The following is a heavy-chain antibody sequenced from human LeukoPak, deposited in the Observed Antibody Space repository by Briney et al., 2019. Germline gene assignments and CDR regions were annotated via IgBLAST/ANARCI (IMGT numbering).Heavy chain of an antibody. Sequence: PGGSLRLSCTASGFTFRDYTMGSVRQAPGKGLECVGFIRSNPSGGTTEYAASVKGRFTISRDDSKSIDYLQMNSLKTEDTAAYYCTRGGDLSTVAGALDYWGQGTLVTVSS. J-gene: IGHJ4*02. CDR2: IRSNPSGGTT. V-gene: IGHV3-49*04. CDR3: TRGGDLSTVAGALDY. CDR1: GFTFRDYT. D-gene: IGHD6-19*01.